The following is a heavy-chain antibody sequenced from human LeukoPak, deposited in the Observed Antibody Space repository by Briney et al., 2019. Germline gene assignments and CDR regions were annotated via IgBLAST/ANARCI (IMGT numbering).Heavy chain of an antibody. V-gene: IGHV3-53*01. Sequence: GGSLRLSCAASGFTVSSNYMSWVRQAPGKWLEWVSVIYSGGSTYYADSVKGRFTISRDNSKNTLYLQMNSLRAEDTAVYYCAKSYYDITTDYYYMDVWGKGTTVTISS. CDR3: AKSYYDITTDYYYMDV. CDR2: IYSGGST. J-gene: IGHJ6*03. CDR1: GFTVSSNY. D-gene: IGHD3-9*01.